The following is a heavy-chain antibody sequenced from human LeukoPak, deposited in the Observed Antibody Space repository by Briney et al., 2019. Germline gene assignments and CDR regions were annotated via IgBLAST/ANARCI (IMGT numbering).Heavy chain of an antibody. CDR1: GFTFSSYS. Sequence: PGGSLRLSCAASGFTFSSYSMNWVRQAPGKGLEWVSSISSSSSYIYYADSVKGRFTISRDNAKNSLYLQMNSLRAEDTAVYYCARRASARWGIAAAGRWYYYYMDVWGKGTTVTISS. J-gene: IGHJ6*03. CDR2: ISSSSSYI. CDR3: ARRASARWGIAAAGRWYYYYMDV. D-gene: IGHD6-13*01. V-gene: IGHV3-21*01.